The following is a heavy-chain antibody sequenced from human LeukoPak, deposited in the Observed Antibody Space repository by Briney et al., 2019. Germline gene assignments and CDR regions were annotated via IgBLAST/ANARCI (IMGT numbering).Heavy chain of an antibody. CDR3: ARGEINGFDWYFDL. CDR1: GGSISSSKW. J-gene: IGHJ2*01. D-gene: IGHD3-10*01. CDR2: ISHSGST. Sequence: PSETLSLTCVVDGGSISSSKWWSWVRQPPGKGLEWIGEISHSGSTNYSPSLKSRVTVSLDTSKNQFSLRLRSVTAADTAVYYCARGEINGFDWYFDLWGRGTLVTVSS. V-gene: IGHV4-4*02.